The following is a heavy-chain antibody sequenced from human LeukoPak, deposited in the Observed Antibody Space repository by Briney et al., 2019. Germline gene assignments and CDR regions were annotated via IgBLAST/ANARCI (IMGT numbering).Heavy chain of an antibody. V-gene: IGHV3-7*03. J-gene: IGHJ6*04. D-gene: IGHD3-10*01. CDR1: GFTVSRYW. CDR2: IKQDGSEK. CDR3: ACSYYYGSGSYYNRNYYYGMDV. Sequence: GGSLRLSCAASGFTVSRYWMSWVRQAPGKGVEGVANIKQDGSEKYYVDSVKGRFTISRDNAKNSLYLQMNSLRAEDTAVYYCACSYYYGSGSYYNRNYYYGMDVWGKGTTVTVSS.